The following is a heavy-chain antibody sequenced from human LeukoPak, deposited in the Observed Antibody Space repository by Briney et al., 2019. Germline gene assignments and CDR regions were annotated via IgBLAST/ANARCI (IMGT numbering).Heavy chain of an antibody. V-gene: IGHV1-18*01. CDR1: GYTFTSNG. CDR3: AREWDSSGYLYYFDY. J-gene: IGHJ4*02. D-gene: IGHD3-22*01. Sequence: AASVKVSCKASGYTFTSNGISWVRQAPGQGLEWMGWISAYNGNTNYEQKLQGRVTMTTDTSTSTDYMELRSLRSEDTAVYYCAREWDSSGYLYYFDYWGQGTLVTVSS. CDR2: ISAYNGNT.